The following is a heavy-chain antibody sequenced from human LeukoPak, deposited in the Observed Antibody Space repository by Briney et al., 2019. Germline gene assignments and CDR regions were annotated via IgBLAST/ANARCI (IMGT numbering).Heavy chain of an antibody. CDR2: IYYSGST. J-gene: IGHJ4*02. V-gene: IGHV4-39*01. Sequence: SETLSLTCIVSGGSISSGGHYWGWIRQPPGKGLEWIGSIYYSGSTYYNPSLNNRVTIFIDLSKNQFSLRLNSVTATDTAVYYCARLVCGGGSCPAEFDYWGQGTLVTVSS. CDR3: ARLVCGGGSCPAEFDY. D-gene: IGHD2-15*01. CDR1: GGSISSGGHY.